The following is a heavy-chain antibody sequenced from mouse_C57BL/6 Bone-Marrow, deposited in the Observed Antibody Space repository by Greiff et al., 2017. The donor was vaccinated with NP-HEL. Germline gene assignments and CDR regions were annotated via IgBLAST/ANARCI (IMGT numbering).Heavy chain of an antibody. CDR1: GYTFTSYG. CDR3: ARNYYGNYFDY. Sequence: QVQLQQSGAELARPGASVKLSCKASGYTFTSYGISWVKQRTGQGLEWIGEIYPRSGNTYYNEKFKGKATLTADKSSSIAYMELRSLTSEDSAVYFCARNYYGNYFDYGGQGTTLTVSS. CDR2: IYPRSGNT. V-gene: IGHV1-81*01. D-gene: IGHD1-1*01. J-gene: IGHJ2*01.